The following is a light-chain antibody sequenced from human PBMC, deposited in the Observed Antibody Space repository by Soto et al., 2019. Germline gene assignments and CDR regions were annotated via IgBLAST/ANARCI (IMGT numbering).Light chain of an antibody. V-gene: IGKV1-39*01. CDR2: GAS. Sequence: DIQMTQSPASLSASVGDRITISCRASQSVGTNLNWYQQKPGKAPKLLINGASSLQSGVSSLQSGVPSRFSASGSGTDFTLTITSLQPEDFATYYCQQSYSSPRNFGPGTKVEIK. CDR1: QSVGTN. J-gene: IGKJ3*01. CDR3: QQSYSSPRN.